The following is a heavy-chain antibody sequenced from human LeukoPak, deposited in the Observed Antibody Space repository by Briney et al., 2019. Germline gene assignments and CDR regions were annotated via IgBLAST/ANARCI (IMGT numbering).Heavy chain of an antibody. Sequence: GGSLRLSCAASGFSLRSSWMHWVRQAPGKGLVWVSCISGDGSTTRYADSVKGRFTISRDNAQNTLFLQMDSLRAEDTAVYYCARDDYNRYWGQGTLVTVSS. CDR3: ARDDYNRY. CDR1: GFSLRSSW. V-gene: IGHV3-74*01. J-gene: IGHJ4*02. CDR2: ISGDGSTT. D-gene: IGHD4-11*01.